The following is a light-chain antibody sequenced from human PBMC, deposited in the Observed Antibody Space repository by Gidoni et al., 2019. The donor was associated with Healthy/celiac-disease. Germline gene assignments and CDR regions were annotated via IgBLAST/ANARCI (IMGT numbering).Light chain of an antibody. J-gene: IGLJ2*01. CDR3: SSYTSSSTLVV. V-gene: IGLV2-14*01. CDR1: SRDVGGYNY. CDR2: DVS. Sequence: QSALTQPASVSGSPGQSITISCTGTSRDVGGYNYVSWYQQHPGKAPKLMIYDVSNRPSEVSNRFSGSKSGNTASLTISGLQAEDEADYYCSSYTSSSTLVVFGGGTKLTVL.